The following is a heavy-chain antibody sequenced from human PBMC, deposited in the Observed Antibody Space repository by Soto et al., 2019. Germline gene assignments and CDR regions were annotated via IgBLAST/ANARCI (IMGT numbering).Heavy chain of an antibody. CDR1: GGSISSGGYS. J-gene: IGHJ6*02. CDR2: IYHSGST. CDR3: ARGPYGSGSQFYYYYGMDV. Sequence: QLQLQESGSGLVKPSQTLSLTCAVSGGSISSGGYSWSWIRQPPGKGLEWIGYIYHSGSTYYNPSLKSRVTISVDRSKNQFSLKLSSVTAADTAVYYCARGPYGSGSQFYYYYGMDVWGQGTTVTVSS. D-gene: IGHD3-10*01. V-gene: IGHV4-30-2*01.